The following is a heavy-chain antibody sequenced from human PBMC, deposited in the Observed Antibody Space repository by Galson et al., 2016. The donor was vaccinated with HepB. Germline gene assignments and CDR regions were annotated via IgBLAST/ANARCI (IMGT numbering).Heavy chain of an antibody. V-gene: IGHV3-53*01. CDR3: AKISLVGYNSGWGGSFDI. J-gene: IGHJ3*02. Sequence: SLRLSCAASGFSINYYFMSWVRQAPGEGLEWVSIIYTDDSAYYADSVEGLFTISRDNSKNTLYLQMNSLRAEDAAVYYCAKISLVGYNSGWGGSFDIWGRGTMVTVSS. CDR1: GFSINYYF. D-gene: IGHD6-19*01. CDR2: IYTDDSA.